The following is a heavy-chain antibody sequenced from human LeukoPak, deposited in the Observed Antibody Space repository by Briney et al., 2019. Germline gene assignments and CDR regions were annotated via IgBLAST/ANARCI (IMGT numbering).Heavy chain of an antibody. CDR3: ARGRVGLDI. Sequence: GRSLRLSCAASGFTLSNYGMHWVRQAPGEGLEWVAVIWYDGSNKYYEDSVKGRFTISRDNSKNTLYLQMNSLRVEDTAMYYCARGRVGLDIWGQGTMVTVSS. J-gene: IGHJ3*02. V-gene: IGHV3-33*01. CDR1: GFTLSNYG. CDR2: IWYDGSNK.